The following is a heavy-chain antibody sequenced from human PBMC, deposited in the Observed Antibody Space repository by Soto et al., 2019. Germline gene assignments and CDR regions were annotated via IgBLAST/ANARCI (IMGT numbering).Heavy chain of an antibody. Sequence: EVSPLLSCAASGFTFTNYDMHWVRQAPGKGLEWMALILHDGSAEYYADSVKGRFTISRDNAKNTLYLQMNSLGVKDTALYYWAYETFVDEDFWGQGSPVTVSS. CDR2: ILHDGSAE. D-gene: IGHD3-16*02. V-gene: IGHV3-30*03. J-gene: IGHJ4*02. CDR3: AYETFVDEDF. CDR1: GFTFTNYD.